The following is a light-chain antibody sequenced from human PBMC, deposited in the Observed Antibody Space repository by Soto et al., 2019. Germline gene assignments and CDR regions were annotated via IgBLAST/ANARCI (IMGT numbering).Light chain of an antibody. CDR3: QQYDSSPWT. Sequence: EIVLTQSPGTLSLSPGERATLSCRASQSVSSSFLAWYQQKPGQAPRLLIYGASSRATGIPDRFSGSGSGTHFTLAISGLEPEDFAMYYCQQYDSSPWTFGQGTKVEIK. CDR1: QSVSSSF. CDR2: GAS. J-gene: IGKJ1*01. V-gene: IGKV3-20*01.